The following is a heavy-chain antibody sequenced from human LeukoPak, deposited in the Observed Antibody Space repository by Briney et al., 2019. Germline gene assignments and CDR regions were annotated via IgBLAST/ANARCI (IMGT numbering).Heavy chain of an antibody. J-gene: IGHJ4*02. CDR2: ISSSSSYI. D-gene: IGHD3-3*01. CDR3: ARDDGGVPSDY. V-gene: IGHV3-21*01. CDR1: GFTFSSYS. Sequence: GGSLRLSCAPSGFTFSSYSMNWVRQAPGKGLEWVSSISSSSSYIYYADSVKGRFTISRDNAKNSLYLQMNSLRAEDTAVYYCARDDGGVPSDYWGQGTLVTVSS.